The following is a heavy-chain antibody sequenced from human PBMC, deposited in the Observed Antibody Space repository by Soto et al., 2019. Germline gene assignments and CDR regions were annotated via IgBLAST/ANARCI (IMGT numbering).Heavy chain of an antibody. CDR1: SDSMNSGGYY. V-gene: IGHV4-31*03. J-gene: IGHJ6*02. CDR3: ARRGGSSSGYYYYAMDV. Sequence: PSETLSLTCSVSSDSMNSGGYYWSWIRQHPGKGLEWIGYIYSNGDTYYNPSLKSRVTISVDTSKNQSSLNLTSVTAADTAVYYCARRGGSSSGYYYYAMDVWGQGTTVTVSS. D-gene: IGHD6-6*01. CDR2: IYSNGDT.